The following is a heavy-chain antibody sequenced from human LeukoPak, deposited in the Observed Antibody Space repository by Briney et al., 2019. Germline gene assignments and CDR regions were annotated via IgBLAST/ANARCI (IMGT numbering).Heavy chain of an antibody. CDR2: IIPIFGTA. CDR1: GGTFSSYA. D-gene: IGHD3-16*02. J-gene: IGHJ4*02. Sequence: SVKVSCKASGGTFSSYAISWVRQAPGQGLEWMGGIIPIFGTANYAQKFQGRVTITADESTSTAYMELSSLRSEDTAVHYCARARRTYDYVWGSYLPFDYWGQGTLVTVSS. CDR3: ARARRTYDYVWGSYLPFDY. V-gene: IGHV1-69*13.